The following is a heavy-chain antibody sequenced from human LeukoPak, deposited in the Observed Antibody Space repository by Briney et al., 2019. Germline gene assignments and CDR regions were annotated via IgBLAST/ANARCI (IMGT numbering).Heavy chain of an antibody. CDR2: INPNSGGT. V-gene: IGHV1-2*02. CDR3: ARDGPPTYYDLWSGHNWFDP. CDR1: GYTFTSYG. J-gene: IGHJ5*02. D-gene: IGHD3-3*01. Sequence: GASVKVSCKASGYTFTSYGISWVRQAPGQGPEWMGWINPNSGGTNYAQKFQGRVTMTRDMSISTAYMELSRLRSDDTAVYYCARDGPPTYYDLWSGHNWFDPWGQGTLVTVSS.